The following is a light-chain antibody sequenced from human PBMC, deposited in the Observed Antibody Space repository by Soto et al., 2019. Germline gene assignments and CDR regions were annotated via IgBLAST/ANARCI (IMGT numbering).Light chain of an antibody. CDR2: GAS. Sequence: EIVLTQSPGTLSLSPGERATLSCRASQSISSSYLAWYQQKPGQAPRLLIYGASSRASGFPNRFSGSGSGTDFTLPISRLEPEDFAVYYCQHYGSSLSITFGQGTRLEIK. CDR3: QHYGSSLSIT. CDR1: QSISSSY. V-gene: IGKV3-20*01. J-gene: IGKJ5*01.